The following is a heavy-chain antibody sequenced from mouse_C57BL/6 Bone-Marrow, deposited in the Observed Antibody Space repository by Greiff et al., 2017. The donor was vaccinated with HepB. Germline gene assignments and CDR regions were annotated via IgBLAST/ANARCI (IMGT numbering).Heavy chain of an antibody. Sequence: EVQGVESGGGLVQPGGSLKLSCAASGFTFSDYGMAWVRQAPRKGPEWVAFISNLAYSIYYADTVTGRFTISRENAKNTLYLEMSSLRSEDTAMYYCARRGFRIYYGSSSYAMDYWGQGTSVTVSS. J-gene: IGHJ4*01. CDR2: ISNLAYSI. CDR3: ARRGFRIYYGSSSYAMDY. V-gene: IGHV5-15*04. CDR1: GFTFSDYG. D-gene: IGHD1-1*01.